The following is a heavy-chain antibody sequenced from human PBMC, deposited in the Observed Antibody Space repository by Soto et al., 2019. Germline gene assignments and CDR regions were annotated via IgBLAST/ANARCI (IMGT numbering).Heavy chain of an antibody. CDR3: ERVGYSYGILLDY. J-gene: IGHJ4*02. CDR2: INPSGGST. CDR1: VYTFTSYY. Sequence: ASVKVSCKASVYTFTSYYMHWVRQAPGQGLEWMGIINPSGGSTSYAQKFQGRVTMTRDTSTSTVYMELSSLRSEHTAVYYCERVGYSYGILLDYWGQGTLVTVSS. V-gene: IGHV1-46*01. D-gene: IGHD5-18*01.